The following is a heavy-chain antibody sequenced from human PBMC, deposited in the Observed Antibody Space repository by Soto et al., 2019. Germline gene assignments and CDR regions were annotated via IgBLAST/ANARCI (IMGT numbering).Heavy chain of an antibody. J-gene: IGHJ3*02. CDR1: GFTFSSYA. D-gene: IGHD6-19*01. CDR3: ARADTSLAVADAFDI. V-gene: IGHV3-30-3*01. Sequence: QVQLVESGGGVVQPGRSLRLSCAASGFTFSSYAMHWVRQAPGKGLEWVAVISYDGSNKYYADSVKGRFTISRDNAKNTLYLQMNSRSAEDTAVYYCARADTSLAVADAFDIWGQGTMVTVSS. CDR2: ISYDGSNK.